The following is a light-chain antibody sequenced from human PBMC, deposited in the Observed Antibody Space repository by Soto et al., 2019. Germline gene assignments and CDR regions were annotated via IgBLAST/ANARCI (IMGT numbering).Light chain of an antibody. CDR2: AQS. CDR1: QGIRND. J-gene: IGKJ1*01. CDR3: LQEYEYPRK. V-gene: IGKV1-6*01. Sequence: SQKPQSXSSLNTSVGPXXXXXXXASQGIRNDVGLFKKQXGRATPLLIYAQSXLQRGVASRFSGSGSGTDFTLTISRLQPEEGATYYCLQEYEYPRKCAQGTKVDIK.